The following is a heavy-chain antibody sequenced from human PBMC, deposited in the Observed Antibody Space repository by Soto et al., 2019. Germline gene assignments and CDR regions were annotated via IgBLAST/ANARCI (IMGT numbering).Heavy chain of an antibody. D-gene: IGHD5-18*01. Sequence: EVQLVESGGGLVQPGGSLRLSCAASGFTVSSNYMSWVRQAPGKGLEWVSVIYSGGSTYYADSVKGRFTISRDNSKNTLYLQMNSLRAEATAVYYCARDIPAYSYGYDYWGQGTLVTVSS. CDR3: ARDIPAYSYGYDY. CDR2: IYSGGST. CDR1: GFTVSSNY. V-gene: IGHV3-66*01. J-gene: IGHJ4*02.